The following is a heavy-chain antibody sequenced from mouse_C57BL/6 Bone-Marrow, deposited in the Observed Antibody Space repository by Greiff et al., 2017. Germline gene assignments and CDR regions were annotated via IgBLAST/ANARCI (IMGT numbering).Heavy chain of an antibody. Sequence: EVKLMESGGGLVQPGESLKLSCESHEYDFPSHAMSWVRKTPGKRLELVATINSDGGSTYYPDTMEGRFIISRDNTKRTLYLQMSSLKSEDTALYYCARQNWYYAMDYWGQGTSVTVSS. J-gene: IGHJ4*01. CDR3: ARQNWYYAMDY. CDR1: EYDFPSHA. V-gene: IGHV5-2*01. CDR2: INSDGGST.